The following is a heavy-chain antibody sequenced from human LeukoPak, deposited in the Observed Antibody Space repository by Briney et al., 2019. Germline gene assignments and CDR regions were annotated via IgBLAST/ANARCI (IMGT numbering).Heavy chain of an antibody. CDR1: GFTFSSYG. J-gene: IGHJ4*02. CDR2: ISYDGSNK. Sequence: PGRSLRLSCAASGFTFSSYGMHWVRQGPGKGLEWVAVISYDGSNKYYADSVKGRFTISRNNSKNTLYLQMNSLRAEDTAVYYCAKGPDFDYWGQGTLVTVSS. CDR3: AKGPDFDY. V-gene: IGHV3-30*18.